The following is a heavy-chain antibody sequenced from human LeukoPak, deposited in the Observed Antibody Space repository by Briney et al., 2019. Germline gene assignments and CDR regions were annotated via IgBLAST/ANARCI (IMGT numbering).Heavy chain of an antibody. CDR1: GFTFSSYA. CDR3: AKDEGNVDTAMALYYYYMDV. J-gene: IGHJ6*03. Sequence: PGGSLRLSCAASGFTFSSYAMSWVRQAPGKGLEWVSAISGSGGSTYYADSVKGRFTISRDNSKNTLYLQMNSLRAEDTAVYYCAKDEGNVDTAMALYYYYMDVWGKGTTVTVSS. D-gene: IGHD5-18*01. CDR2: ISGSGGST. V-gene: IGHV3-23*01.